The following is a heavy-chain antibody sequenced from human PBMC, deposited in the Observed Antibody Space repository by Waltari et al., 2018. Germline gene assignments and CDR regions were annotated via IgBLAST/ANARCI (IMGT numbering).Heavy chain of an antibody. J-gene: IGHJ4*02. CDR1: GDSLSSRNYF. D-gene: IGHD2-8*01. CDR3: ASGGGYTNGWDY. CDR2: IYYPGNT. Sequence: QPLLQESGPGLVKPSETLSLTCSVSGDSLSSRNYFWGWIRQPPGKGLQWIGSIYYPGNTYYNPSLKSRRTISLDTSKNQFSLKLTSVTAADTAVYFCASGGGYTNGWDYWGQGTPVTVSS. V-gene: IGHV4-39*07.